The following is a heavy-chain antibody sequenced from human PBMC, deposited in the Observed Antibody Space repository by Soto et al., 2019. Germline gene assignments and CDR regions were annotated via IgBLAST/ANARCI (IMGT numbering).Heavy chain of an antibody. CDR3: ARGGVASPPHFDY. CDR2: IYYYSGST. CDR1: GASINTYD. Sequence: SETLSLTCTVSGASINTYDWNWIRQSRGKGLEWIGYIYYYSGSTSYHPSLQSRVTISVDTSKNQFSLKLSSVTAADTAVYFCARGGVASPPHFDYWGQGTPVTVSS. D-gene: IGHD2-15*01. V-gene: IGHV4-59*01. J-gene: IGHJ4*02.